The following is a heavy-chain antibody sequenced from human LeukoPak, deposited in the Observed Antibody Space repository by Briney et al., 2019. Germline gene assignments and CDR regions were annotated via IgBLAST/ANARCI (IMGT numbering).Heavy chain of an antibody. Sequence: PGGSLRLSCAASGFTFSSYSMNWVRQAPGKGLEWVSYISDKNAIYYADSVKGRFTISRDNAKNSLYLQMNSLRAEDTAVYFCVRDRETALDFWGQGTLVTVSS. CDR3: VRDRETALDF. CDR1: GFTFSSYS. CDR2: ISDKNAI. D-gene: IGHD5-18*01. V-gene: IGHV3-48*04. J-gene: IGHJ4*02.